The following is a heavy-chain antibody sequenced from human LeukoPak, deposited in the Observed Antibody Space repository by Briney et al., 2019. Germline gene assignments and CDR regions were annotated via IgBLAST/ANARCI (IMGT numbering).Heavy chain of an antibody. Sequence: SETLSLTCTVSGGSISSYYWSWIRQPAGKGLEWIGRIHTSGSTNYNPSLKSRVTMSVDTSKNQFSLKLSSVTAAGTAVYYCASTAVAVAGNRAYYFDYWGQGTLVTVSS. J-gene: IGHJ4*02. CDR1: GGSISSYY. CDR3: ASTAVAVAGNRAYYFDY. D-gene: IGHD6-19*01. V-gene: IGHV4-4*07. CDR2: IHTSGST.